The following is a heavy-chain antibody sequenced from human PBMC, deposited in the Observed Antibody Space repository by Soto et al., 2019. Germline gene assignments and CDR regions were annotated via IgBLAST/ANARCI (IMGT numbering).Heavy chain of an antibody. CDR1: GFTFSNYW. Sequence: EVQLVESGGGLVQPGGSLRLSCAASGFTFSNYWMYWVRQAPGKGLEWVSRINSDGSVASYADSVKGRLTISRDNVKYTLYLQMDSLRAEDTAVYYCARGDCVGGSCYSLAGSFYSYMDAWGKGTTVTVFS. CDR3: ARGDCVGGSCYSLAGSFYSYMDA. D-gene: IGHD2-15*01. V-gene: IGHV3-74*02. J-gene: IGHJ6*03. CDR2: INSDGSVA.